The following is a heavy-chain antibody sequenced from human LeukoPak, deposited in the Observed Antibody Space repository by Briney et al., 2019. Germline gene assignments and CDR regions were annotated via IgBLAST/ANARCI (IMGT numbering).Heavy chain of an antibody. J-gene: IGHJ6*02. Sequence: SETLSLTCAVYGGSFSGYYWSWLRQPPGKGLEWLGEINHSGSTNYNPSLKSRVTISVDTSKNQFSLKLSSVTAADTAVYYCARGLVVVVPAAISYYYYYGMDVWGQGTTVTVSS. V-gene: IGHV4-34*01. CDR1: GGSFSGYY. CDR3: ARGLVVVVPAAISYYYYYGMDV. D-gene: IGHD2-2*01. CDR2: INHSGST.